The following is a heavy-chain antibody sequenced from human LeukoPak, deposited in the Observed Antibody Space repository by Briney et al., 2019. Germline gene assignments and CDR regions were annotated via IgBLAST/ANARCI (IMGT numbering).Heavy chain of an antibody. CDR2: ICSSGNT. CDR3: ARDRGTDGSDQLDP. V-gene: IGHV4-4*07. Sequence: SETLSLTCTVSGGSISSYCWIWIRQPAGKGLEWIGRICSSGNTIYNPSLKSRVTMSLDMSNNQFSLRLSSMTAADTAVYYCARDRGTDGSDQLDPWGQGTLVTVSS. D-gene: IGHD3-10*01. J-gene: IGHJ5*02. CDR1: GGSISSYC.